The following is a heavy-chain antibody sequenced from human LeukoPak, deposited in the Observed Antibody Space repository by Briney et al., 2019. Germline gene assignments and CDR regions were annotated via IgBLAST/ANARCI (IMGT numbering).Heavy chain of an antibody. CDR3: ARGYRYSSSWYTPFDY. D-gene: IGHD6-13*01. Sequence: PSETLSLTCTVSGGSISSYYWSWIQQPPGKGLEWIGYIYYSGSTNYNPSLKSRVTISVDTSKNQFSLKLSSVTAADTAVYYCARGYRYSSSWYTPFDYWGQGTLVTVSS. V-gene: IGHV4-59*01. CDR2: IYYSGST. J-gene: IGHJ4*02. CDR1: GGSISSYY.